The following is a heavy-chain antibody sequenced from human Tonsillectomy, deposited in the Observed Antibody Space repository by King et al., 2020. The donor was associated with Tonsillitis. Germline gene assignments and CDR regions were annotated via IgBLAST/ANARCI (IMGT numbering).Heavy chain of an antibody. CDR1: GFTFSSYW. J-gene: IGHJ4*02. D-gene: IGHD1-1*01. Sequence: VQLVESGGGLVQPGGSLRLSCAASGFTFSSYWMSWVRQAPGKGLEWVANIKQDGSEKYYVDSVKGRFTISRENAKTSLYLQMNSLIAEDTAVYYCARGRVQFDYWGQGTLVTVSS. CDR2: IKQDGSEK. CDR3: ARGRVQFDY. V-gene: IGHV3-7*03.